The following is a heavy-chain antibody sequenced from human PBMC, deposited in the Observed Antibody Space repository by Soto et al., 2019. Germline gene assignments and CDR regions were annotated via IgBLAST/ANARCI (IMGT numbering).Heavy chain of an antibody. CDR3: SIVGYYYPPPFFDL. J-gene: IGHJ2*01. CDR2: IRRRAYGATR. D-gene: IGHD3-22*01. V-gene: IGHV3-49*04. CDR1: GFTFGDYG. Sequence: QPGGSLRLSCTTSGFTFGDYGMSWVRQAPGKGLEWIGLIRRRAYGATREYAASVKDRFTISRDDSKGIAYLHMTSLKTEDTAVYYCSIVGYYYPPPFFDLWGRGTLVTVSS.